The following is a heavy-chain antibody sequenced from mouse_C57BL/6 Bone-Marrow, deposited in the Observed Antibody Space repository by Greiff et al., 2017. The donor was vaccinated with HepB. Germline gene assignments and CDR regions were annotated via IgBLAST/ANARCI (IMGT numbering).Heavy chain of an antibody. Sequence: VNVVESGAELAKPGASVKLSCKASGYTFTSYWMHWVKQRPGQGLEWIGYINPSSGYTKYNQKFKDKATLTADKSSSTAYMQLSSLTYEDSAVYYCARRRITTVVAHWYFDVWGTGTTVTVSS. J-gene: IGHJ1*03. CDR3: ARRRITTVVAHWYFDV. D-gene: IGHD1-1*01. CDR2: INPSSGYT. V-gene: IGHV1-7*01. CDR1: GYTFTSYW.